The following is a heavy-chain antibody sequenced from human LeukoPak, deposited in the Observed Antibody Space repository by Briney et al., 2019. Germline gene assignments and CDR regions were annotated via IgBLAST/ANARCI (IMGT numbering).Heavy chain of an antibody. J-gene: IGHJ5*02. CDR1: GYTFTSYY. Sequence: ASVKVSCKASGYTFTSYYMHWVRQAPGQGLEWMGIINPSGGSTSYAQKFQGRVTMTWDTSTSTVYMELSSLRSEDTAVYYCARDRGEQLVSVNWFDPWGQGTLVTVSS. CDR2: INPSGGST. D-gene: IGHD6-13*01. V-gene: IGHV1-46*01. CDR3: ARDRGEQLVSVNWFDP.